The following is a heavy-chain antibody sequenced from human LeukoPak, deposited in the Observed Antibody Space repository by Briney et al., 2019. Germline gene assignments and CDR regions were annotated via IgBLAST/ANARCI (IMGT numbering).Heavy chain of an antibody. D-gene: IGHD1-26*01. Sequence: TGGSLGLSCAASRFSFSAYPMGWVRRAPGRGLEWVSGISAGGDLTFHADPVKGRFTISRDNSKNTLYLQMNSLRADDTAEYYCAKSLLTTASGTGRAFDLWGQGTMVTVSS. V-gene: IGHV3-23*01. CDR3: AKSLLTTASGTGRAFDL. J-gene: IGHJ3*01. CDR2: ISAGGDLT. CDR1: RFSFSAYP.